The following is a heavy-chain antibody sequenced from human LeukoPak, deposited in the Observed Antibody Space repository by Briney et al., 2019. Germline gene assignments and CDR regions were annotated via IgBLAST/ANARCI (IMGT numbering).Heavy chain of an antibody. J-gene: IGHJ4*02. CDR3: AKMAQNFDY. D-gene: IGHD5-24*01. CDR1: GFTFSSYG. CDR2: ISYDGSNK. V-gene: IGHV3-30*18. Sequence: GGSLRLSCAASGFTFSSYGMHWVRQAPGKGLEWVAVISYDGSNKYYADSVKGRFTISRDNSKNTLYLQMNSLRAEDTAVYYGAKMAQNFDYWGQGTLVTVSS.